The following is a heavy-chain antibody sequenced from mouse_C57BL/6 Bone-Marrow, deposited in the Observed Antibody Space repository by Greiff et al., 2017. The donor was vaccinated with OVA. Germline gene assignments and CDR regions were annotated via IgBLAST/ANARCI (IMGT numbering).Heavy chain of an antibody. Sequence: EVKVVESEGGLVQPGSSMKLSCTASGFTFSDYYMAWVRQVPEKGLEWVANINYDGSSTYYLDSLKSRFIISRDNAKNILYLQMSSLKSEDTATYYCARDERQGWFAYWGQGTLVTVSA. J-gene: IGHJ3*01. CDR1: GFTFSDYY. CDR3: ARDERQGWFAY. CDR2: INYDGSST. D-gene: IGHD3-2*01. V-gene: IGHV5-16*01.